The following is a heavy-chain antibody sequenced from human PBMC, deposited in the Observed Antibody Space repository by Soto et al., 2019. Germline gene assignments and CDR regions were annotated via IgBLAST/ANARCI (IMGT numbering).Heavy chain of an antibody. Sequence: EVQLLESGGDLVQPGGSLRLSCAASGFSFGGYGMSWVRQAPGKGLEWVSALSGSGSTTYYADSVRGRFIISRDNSRGRLFLEMNGLRAEDTAVYFCGKASKGYTGYDLDYWGQGTVVTVSP. CDR2: LSGSGSTT. CDR1: GFSFGGYG. J-gene: IGHJ4*02. V-gene: IGHV3-23*01. D-gene: IGHD5-12*01. CDR3: GKASKGYTGYDLDY.